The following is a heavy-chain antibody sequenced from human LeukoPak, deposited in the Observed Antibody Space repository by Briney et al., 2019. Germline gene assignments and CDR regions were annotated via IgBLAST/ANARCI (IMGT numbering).Heavy chain of an antibody. CDR2: ISRSTSYI. J-gene: IGHJ5*02. V-gene: IGHV3-21*01. CDR1: GFTFSSYS. CDR3: ARDLTRDHWFDP. D-gene: IGHD7-27*01. Sequence: PGGSLRLSCAASGFTFSSYSMSWVRQAPGKGLEWVSSISRSTSYIYYADSVKGRFTISRDNANNSLYLQMNSLRAEDTAVYYCARDLTRDHWFDPWGQGTLVTVSS.